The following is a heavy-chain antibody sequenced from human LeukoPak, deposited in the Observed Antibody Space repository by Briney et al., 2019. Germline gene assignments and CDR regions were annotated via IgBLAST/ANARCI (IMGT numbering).Heavy chain of an antibody. V-gene: IGHV3-30*18. CDR2: ISYDGSNK. CDR3: AKEGDY. J-gene: IGHJ4*02. Sequence: GGSLRLSCAASGFTFSSYGMHWVRQAPGKGLEWVAVISYDGSNKYYADFVKGRFTISRDNSKNTLYLQMNSLRAEDTAVYYCAKEGDYWGQGTLVTVSS. CDR1: GFTFSSYG.